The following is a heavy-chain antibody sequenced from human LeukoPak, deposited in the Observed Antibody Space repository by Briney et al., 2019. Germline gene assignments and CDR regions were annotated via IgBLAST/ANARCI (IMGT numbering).Heavy chain of an antibody. CDR3: ARTVVQLDAFDI. Sequence: PSETLSLTCAVSGGSISSGGYSWSWIRQPPGKGLEWIGYIYHSGSTYYNPSLKSRVTISVDRSKNQFSLKLSSVTAADTAVYYCARTVVQLDAFDIWGQGTMVTVSS. J-gene: IGHJ3*02. D-gene: IGHD6-6*01. CDR1: GGSISSGGYS. V-gene: IGHV4-30-2*01. CDR2: IYHSGST.